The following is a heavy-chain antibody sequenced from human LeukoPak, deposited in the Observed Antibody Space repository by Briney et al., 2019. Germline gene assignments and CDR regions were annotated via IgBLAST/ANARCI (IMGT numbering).Heavy chain of an antibody. CDR1: GFTFTSSA. D-gene: IGHD6-19*01. CDR3: AAGPIAVAGTGFDY. Sequence: SVKVSCKASGFTFTSSAMQWVRQARGQRLEWIGWIVVGSGNTNYAQKFQERVTITRDMSTSTAYMELSSLRSEDTAVYYCAAGPIAVAGTGFDYWGQGTLVTVSS. CDR2: IVVGSGNT. J-gene: IGHJ4*02. V-gene: IGHV1-58*02.